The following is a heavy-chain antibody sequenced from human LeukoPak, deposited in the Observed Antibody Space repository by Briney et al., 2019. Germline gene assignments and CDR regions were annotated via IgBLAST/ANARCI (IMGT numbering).Heavy chain of an antibody. CDR1: GGTFSSYA. V-gene: IGHV1-69*13. D-gene: IGHD3-9*01. CDR3: AREADDYDILTGPSGFDY. CDR2: IIPIFGTA. Sequence: GASVKVSCKASGGTFSSYAISWVRQAPGQGLEWMGGIIPIFGTANYAQKFQGRVTITADESTSTAYMELSSLRSEDTAVYYCAREADDYDILTGPSGFDYWGQGTLVTVSS. J-gene: IGHJ4*02.